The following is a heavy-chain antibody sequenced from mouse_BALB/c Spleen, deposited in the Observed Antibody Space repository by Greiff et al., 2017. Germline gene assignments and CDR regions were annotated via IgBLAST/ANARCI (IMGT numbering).Heavy chain of an antibody. J-gene: IGHJ2*01. CDR2: ILPGSGST. D-gene: IGHD2-3*01. CDR1: GYTFSSYW. CDR3: AIRWLLDY. Sequence: QVQLKQSGAELMKPGASVKISCKATGYTFSSYWIEWVKQRPGHGLEWIGEILPGSGSTNYNEKFKGKATFTADTSSNTAYMQLSSLTSEDSAVYYCAIRWLLDYWGQGTTLTVSS. V-gene: IGHV1-9*01.